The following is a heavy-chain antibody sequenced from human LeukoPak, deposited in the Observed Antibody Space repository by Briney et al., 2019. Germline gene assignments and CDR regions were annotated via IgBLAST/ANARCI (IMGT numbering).Heavy chain of an antibody. CDR2: INSDGSTT. CDR3: ARGIGSGWCLD. Sequence: GGFLRLSCAASGFTFSSYWMHWVRQAPGKGLVWVSHINSDGSTTNYADSVKGRFTISRDNAKNTLYLQMNSLRAEDTAVYYCARGIGSGWCLDWGQGTLVTVSS. CDR1: GFTFSSYW. J-gene: IGHJ4*02. V-gene: IGHV3-74*01. D-gene: IGHD6-19*01.